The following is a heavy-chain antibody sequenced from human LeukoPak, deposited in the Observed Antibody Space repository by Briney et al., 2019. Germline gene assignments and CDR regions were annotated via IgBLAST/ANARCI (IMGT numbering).Heavy chain of an antibody. CDR2: ISAYNGNT. V-gene: IGHV1-18*01. Sequence: ASVKVSCKASGYTFTSYGISWVRQATGQGLEWMGWISAYNGNTNYAQKLQGRVTMTTDTSTSTAYMDPRSLRSDDTAVYYCARDPGGPTKSPYDYWGQGTLVTVSS. CDR1: GYTFTSYG. J-gene: IGHJ4*02. D-gene: IGHD3-16*01. CDR3: ARDPGGPTKSPYDY.